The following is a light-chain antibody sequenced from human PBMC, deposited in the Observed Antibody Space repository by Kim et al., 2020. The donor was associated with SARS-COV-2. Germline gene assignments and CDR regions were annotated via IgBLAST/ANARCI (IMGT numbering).Light chain of an antibody. CDR3: SSYAGTNNVL. V-gene: IGLV2-8*01. J-gene: IGLJ2*01. CDR2: ELN. Sequence: QSVAISCTGTSSDVGGYNYVSWYQQYPGKAPKLIIYELNKRPSGVPDRFSGSKSGNTASLTVSGLQAEDEADYYCSSYAGTNNVLFGGGTQLDRP. CDR1: SSDVGGYNY.